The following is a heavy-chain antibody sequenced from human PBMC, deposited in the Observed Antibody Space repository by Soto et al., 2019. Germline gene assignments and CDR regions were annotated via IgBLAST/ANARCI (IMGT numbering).Heavy chain of an antibody. D-gene: IGHD6-19*01. CDR2: INANSGGT. CDR1: GYTFTGYY. CDR3: AREGGIAVAGQRYYYYGIDV. Sequence: QVQLVQSGAEVKNPGAAVTVSGKASGYTFTGYYIPWVRQAPGQVLVWMGWINANSGGTNYAQKFQGRVTMNRDTSISTAYMELSRLRSDDTALYYCAREGGIAVAGQRYYYYGIDVWCQGTTV. J-gene: IGHJ6*02. V-gene: IGHV1-2*02.